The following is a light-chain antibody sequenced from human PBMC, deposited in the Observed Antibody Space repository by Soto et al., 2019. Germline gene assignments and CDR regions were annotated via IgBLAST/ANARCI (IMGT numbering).Light chain of an antibody. CDR1: QTISSW. CDR3: QQYYSYPRT. V-gene: IGKV1-5*03. Sequence: DIQMTQSPSTLSGSVGDRITITCRPSQTISSWLAWYQQKPGKAPKLLIYKASTLQSGVPSRFSGSGSGTDFTLTISCLQSEDFATYYCQQYYSYPRTFGQGTKVDIK. CDR2: KAS. J-gene: IGKJ1*01.